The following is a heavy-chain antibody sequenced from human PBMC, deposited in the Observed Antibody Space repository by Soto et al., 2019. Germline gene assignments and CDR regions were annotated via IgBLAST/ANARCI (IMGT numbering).Heavy chain of an antibody. J-gene: IGHJ5*02. CDR1: GGSVSSGNYY. V-gene: IGHV4-61*01. CDR3: ARDVTTSGRHPPEST. Sequence: QVQLQESGPGLVKPSETLSLTCTVSGGSVSSGNYYWSWIRQSPVKGLEWTGYIFYSGSTNYNPSLKSRVTISVDTSKNQFSLKLRSVTAADTAVYYCARDVTTSGRHPPESTWGQGTLVTVS. D-gene: IGHD6-19*01. CDR2: IFYSGST.